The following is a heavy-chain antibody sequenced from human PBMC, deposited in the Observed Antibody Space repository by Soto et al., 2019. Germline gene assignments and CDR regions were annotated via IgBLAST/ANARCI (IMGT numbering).Heavy chain of an antibody. CDR1: GGSISNADYY. D-gene: IGHD5-12*01. Sequence: QVQLQESGPGLVKPSQTLSLTCTVSGGSISNADYYWSWVRQPPGKGLEWIGYIYYSGSSFFNPSLKSRVTMSKDTSKNQFSLRLTSVNAADTAVYYCASAIVVTVGGMDVWGRGTKVTVSS. V-gene: IGHV4-30-4*01. CDR3: ASAIVVTVGGMDV. J-gene: IGHJ6*01. CDR2: IYYSGSS.